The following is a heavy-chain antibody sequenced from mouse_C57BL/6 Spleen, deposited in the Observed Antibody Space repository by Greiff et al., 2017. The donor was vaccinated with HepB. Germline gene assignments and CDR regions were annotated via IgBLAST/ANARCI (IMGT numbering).Heavy chain of an antibody. CDR2: IYPGGGYT. CDR3: ARVPGKALCYFDY. J-gene: IGHJ2*01. Sequence: QVQLQQSGAELVRPGTSVKMSCKASGYTFTNYWIGWAKQRPGHGLEWIGDIYPGGGYTNYNEKFKGKATLTADKSSSTAYMQFSSLTSEDSAIYYCARVPGKALCYFDYWGKGTTVTVSS. CDR1: GYTFTNYW. D-gene: IGHD6-1*01. V-gene: IGHV1-63*01.